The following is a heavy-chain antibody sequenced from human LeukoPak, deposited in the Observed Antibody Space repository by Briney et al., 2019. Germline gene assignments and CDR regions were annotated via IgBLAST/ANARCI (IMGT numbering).Heavy chain of an antibody. D-gene: IGHD3-16*02. V-gene: IGHV4-4*07. CDR1: GGSISSYY. CDR2: IYTSGST. CDR3: ARDRTRHYDYVWGSYRYGYYYGMDV. Sequence: PSETLSLTCTVSGGSISSYYWSWIRQPAGKGLEWIGRIYTSGSTNYNPSLKSRVTMSVDTSKNQFSLKLSSVTAADTGVYYCARDRTRHYDYVWGSYRYGYYYGMDVWGQGTTVTVSS. J-gene: IGHJ6*02.